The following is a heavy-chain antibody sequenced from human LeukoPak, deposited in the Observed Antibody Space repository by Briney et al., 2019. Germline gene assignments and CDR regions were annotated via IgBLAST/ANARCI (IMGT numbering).Heavy chain of an antibody. J-gene: IGHJ4*02. CDR3: ARSARLMKGVVEVTALDD. CDR1: GFTFSSYG. CDR2: IRSDGSNK. V-gene: IGHV3-30*02. D-gene: IGHD3-3*01. Sequence: GGSLRLSCAASGFTFSSYGMHWVRQSPGKGLEWVAFIRSDGSNKYYADSVKGRFTIARDNAKNSVYLEMNSLRADDTAVYYCARSARLMKGVVEVTALDDWGQGTLVTVSS.